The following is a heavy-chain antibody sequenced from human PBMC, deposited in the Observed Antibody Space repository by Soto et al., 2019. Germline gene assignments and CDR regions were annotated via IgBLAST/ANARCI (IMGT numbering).Heavy chain of an antibody. CDR1: VYTFTNYG. CDR3: ARGGGIYSISWPLDY. V-gene: IGHV1-18*04. J-gene: IGHJ4*02. Sequence: GASVKVSCKAAVYTFTNYGISCVRQAPGQVLEWMGWTSDYNGNTNYAQKFQGRVTLTTDTPTSTAYMELRSLRSDDTAVYYCARGGGIYSISWPLDYWGQGTLVTVSS. CDR2: TSDYNGNT. D-gene: IGHD6-13*01.